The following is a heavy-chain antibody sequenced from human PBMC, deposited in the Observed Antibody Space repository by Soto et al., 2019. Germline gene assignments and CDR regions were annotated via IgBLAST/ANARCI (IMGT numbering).Heavy chain of an antibody. J-gene: IGHJ6*02. Sequence: ASVKVSCKASGYTFTGYYMHWVRQAPGQGLEWMGWINPNSGGTNYAQKFQGWVTMTRDTSISTAYMELSRLRSDDTAVYYCARASRYSSSSKVPHDYYYYGMDVWGQGTTVTVSS. CDR1: GYTFTGYY. D-gene: IGHD6-6*01. V-gene: IGHV1-2*04. CDR3: ARASRYSSSSKVPHDYYYYGMDV. CDR2: INPNSGGT.